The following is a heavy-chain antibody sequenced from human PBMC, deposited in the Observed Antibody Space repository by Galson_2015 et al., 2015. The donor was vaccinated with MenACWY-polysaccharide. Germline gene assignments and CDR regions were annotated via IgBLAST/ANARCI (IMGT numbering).Heavy chain of an antibody. J-gene: IGHJ6*02. CDR3: ARDCRSCPLCIDV. D-gene: IGHD1-26*01. Sequence: SLRLSCAVSGFTLSDYYMSWLRQAPGKGLEWISYINYRSTAIHYADSVKGRFTISRDNAKNSLYLQMNNLSAEDTAVYYCARDCRSCPLCIDVWGQGTTVTVSS. CDR1: GFTLSDYY. CDR2: INYRSTAI. V-gene: IGHV3-11*01.